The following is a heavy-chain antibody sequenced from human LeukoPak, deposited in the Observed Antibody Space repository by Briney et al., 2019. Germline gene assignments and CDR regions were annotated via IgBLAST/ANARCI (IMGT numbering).Heavy chain of an antibody. Sequence: GGSLRLSCTASGLSFSNAWMSWVRQAPGKGLEWVGRIISRTSGGATDYAAPVRGRFTISRDDSQNTLYLRMNSLKTEDTAVYYCTTYRYSYDVTDYSYFDYWGQGIPVTVSS. CDR2: IISRTSGGAT. V-gene: IGHV3-15*01. CDR1: GLSFSNAW. CDR3: TTYRYSYDVTDYSYFDY. D-gene: IGHD3-22*01. J-gene: IGHJ4*02.